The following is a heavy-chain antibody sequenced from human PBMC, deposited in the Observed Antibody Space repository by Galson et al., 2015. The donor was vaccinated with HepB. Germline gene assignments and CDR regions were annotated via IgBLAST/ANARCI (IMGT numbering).Heavy chain of an antibody. CDR2: INTNTGKS. CDR3: ARDNVGVRFFDH. CDR1: GYTFDYNA. V-gene: IGHV7-4-1*02. D-gene: IGHD1-26*01. Sequence: SVKVSCKASGYTFDYNAINWVRQAPGQGLEWIGWINTNTGKSTYAQGFTGRFVFSLDTSVTTAYVQISSLKAEDTAVYYCARDNVGVRFFDHWGQGTLVTVSS. J-gene: IGHJ4*02.